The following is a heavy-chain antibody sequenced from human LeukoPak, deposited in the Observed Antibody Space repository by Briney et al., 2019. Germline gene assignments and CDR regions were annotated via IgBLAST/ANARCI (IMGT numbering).Heavy chain of an antibody. CDR1: GFTFSSYA. CDR2: ISGSGGST. CDR3: AKERERVLRYFDWLPTFHY. J-gene: IGHJ4*02. V-gene: IGHV3-23*01. Sequence: PGGSLRLSCAASGFTFSSYAMSWVRQPPGKGLEWVSAISGSGGSTYYADSVKGRFTISRDNSKNTLYLQMNSLRAEDTAVYYCAKERERVLRYFDWLPTFHYWGQGALVTVSS. D-gene: IGHD3-9*01.